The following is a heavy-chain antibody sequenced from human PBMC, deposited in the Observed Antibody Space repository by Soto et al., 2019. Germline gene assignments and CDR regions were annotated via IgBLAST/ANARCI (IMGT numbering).Heavy chain of an antibody. CDR1: GYNFNTYG. D-gene: IGHD3-16*01. Sequence: QVQLMQSGAEVRRPGTSMRISCTTSGYNFNTYGIIWVRQAPGQGLEWMGWISGYNGYTKYAQNLEDRVTLSTDPSTSTAFFERRNLRSGDTALYFCARDRDYSHTDADIDYWGQGTLVTVSS. J-gene: IGHJ4*02. CDR3: ARDRDYSHTDADIDY. V-gene: IGHV1-18*01. CDR2: ISGYNGYT.